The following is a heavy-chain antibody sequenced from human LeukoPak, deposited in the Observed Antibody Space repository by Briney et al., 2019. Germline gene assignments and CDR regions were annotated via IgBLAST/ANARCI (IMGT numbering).Heavy chain of an antibody. J-gene: IGHJ4*02. V-gene: IGHV3-23*01. Sequence: VGSLRLSCVSSGFTFSNYLMNFVRQAPWKGLEWVSGISHSGSSIYYADSVKGRFTISRDNSKNTLYLQMDRLRVEDTAVYYCAMALDYWGQGTLVTVSS. CDR2: ISHSGSSI. CDR1: GFTFSNYL. CDR3: AMALDY.